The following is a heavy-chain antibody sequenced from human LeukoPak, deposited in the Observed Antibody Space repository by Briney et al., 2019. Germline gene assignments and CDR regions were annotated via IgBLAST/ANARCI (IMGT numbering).Heavy chain of an antibody. D-gene: IGHD3-22*01. CDR3: ARKYYYDSSGSDAFDI. CDR2: MYSGGST. J-gene: IGHJ3*02. CDR1: GFTVSNNY. V-gene: IGHV3-53*01. Sequence: GGSLRLSCAASGFTVSNNYMSWVRQAPGKGLEWVSVMYSGGSTYYADSVQGRFTISRDSSKNTLYLQMNSPRAEDTAVYYCARKYYYDSSGSDAFDIWGQGTMVTVSS.